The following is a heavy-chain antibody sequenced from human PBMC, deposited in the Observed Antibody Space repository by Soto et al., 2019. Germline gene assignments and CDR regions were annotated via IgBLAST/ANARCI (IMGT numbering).Heavy chain of an antibody. Sequence: ASVKVSCKASGYTFTSYGISWVRQAPGQGLEWMGWISAYNGNTNYAQKLQGRVTMTTDTSTSTAYMELRSLRSDDTAVYYCARDVPGIFGGVIGYFDYWGQGTLVTVSS. J-gene: IGHJ4*02. V-gene: IGHV1-18*01. CDR2: ISAYNGNT. CDR3: ARDVPGIFGGVIGYFDY. D-gene: IGHD3-16*01. CDR1: GYTFTSYG.